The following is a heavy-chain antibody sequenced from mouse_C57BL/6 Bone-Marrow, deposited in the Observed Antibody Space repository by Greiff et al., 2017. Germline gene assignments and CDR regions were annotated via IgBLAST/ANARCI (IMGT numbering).Heavy chain of an antibody. CDR1: GYTFTSYT. J-gene: IGHJ4*01. CDR2: INPSSGYT. CDR3: ARDGSSYRYYAMDY. D-gene: IGHD1-1*01. Sequence: QVQLQQSGAELARPGASVKMSCKASGYTFTSYTMHWVKQRPGQGLAWIGYINPSSGYTKYNQKFKDKATLTADKSSSTAYMQLSSLTSEDSAVYYWARDGSSYRYYAMDYWGQGTSVTVSS. V-gene: IGHV1-4*01.